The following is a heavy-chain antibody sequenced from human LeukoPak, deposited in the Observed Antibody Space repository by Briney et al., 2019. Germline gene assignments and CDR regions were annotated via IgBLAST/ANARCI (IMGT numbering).Heavy chain of an antibody. CDR1: GYSFTSYW. CDR3: ARLPDYDGSGYYYPYNWFDP. V-gene: IGHV5-51*01. J-gene: IGHJ5*02. Sequence: GESLKISCKGSGYSFTSYWIGWVRQMPGKGQEWMGIIYPGDSDTRYSPSFQGQVTISADKSISTAYLQWSSLKASDTAMYYCARLPDYDGSGYYYPYNWFDPWGQGTLVTVSS. D-gene: IGHD3-22*01. CDR2: IYPGDSDT.